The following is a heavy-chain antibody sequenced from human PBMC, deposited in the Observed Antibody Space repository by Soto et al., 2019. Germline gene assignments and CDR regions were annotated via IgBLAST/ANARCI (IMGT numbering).Heavy chain of an antibody. V-gene: IGHV1-3*01. Sequence: QVQLVQSGAEVKKPGASVKVSCKASGYTFTSYAMHWVRQAPGQRLEWMGWINAGNGNTKYSQKFQGRVTMTRDTAAGTASMELSSLRSEVTAVYYCARDVGATGDWGQGTLVTVSS. CDR2: INAGNGNT. J-gene: IGHJ4*02. CDR1: GYTFTSYA. CDR3: ARDVGATGD. D-gene: IGHD1-26*01.